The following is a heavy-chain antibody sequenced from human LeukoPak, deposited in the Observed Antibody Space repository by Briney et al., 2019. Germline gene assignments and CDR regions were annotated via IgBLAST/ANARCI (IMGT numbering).Heavy chain of an antibody. J-gene: IGHJ3*02. D-gene: IGHD2-21*01. Sequence: GGSLRLSCAASGFTFSSYAMHWVRQAPGKGLEWVAVISYDGSNKYYADSVKGRFTISRDNSKNTLYLQMNSLRSEDTAVYYCAKKRSYSDAFDIWGQGTMVTVSS. CDR1: GFTFSSYA. CDR2: ISYDGSNK. CDR3: AKKRSYSDAFDI. V-gene: IGHV3-30*18.